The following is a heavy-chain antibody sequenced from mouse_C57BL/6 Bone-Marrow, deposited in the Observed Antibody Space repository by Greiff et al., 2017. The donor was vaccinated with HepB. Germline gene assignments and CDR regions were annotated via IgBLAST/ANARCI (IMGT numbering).Heavy chain of an antibody. Sequence: DVKLVESGGGLVQPGGSLKLSCAASGFTFSDYYMYWVRQTPEKRLEWVAYISNGGGSTYYLDTVKGRFTISRDNAKNTLYLQMSRLKSEDTAMYYCARQGYGNYWYFDVWGTGTTVTVAS. CDR1: GFTFSDYY. J-gene: IGHJ1*03. V-gene: IGHV5-12*01. CDR3: ARQGYGNYWYFDV. CDR2: ISNGGGST. D-gene: IGHD2-10*02.